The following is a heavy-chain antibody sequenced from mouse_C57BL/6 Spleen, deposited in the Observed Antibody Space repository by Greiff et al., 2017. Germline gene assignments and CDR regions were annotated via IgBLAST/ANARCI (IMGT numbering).Heavy chain of an antibody. CDR1: GYSFTGYY. J-gene: IGHJ2*01. Sequence: EVKLQESGPELVKPGASVKISCKASGYSFTGYYMNWVKQSPEKSLEWIGEINPSTGGTTYNQKFKAKATLTVDKSSSTAYMQLKSLTSEDSAVYYCARSRTDNFDYWGQGTTLTVSS. V-gene: IGHV1-42*01. CDR2: INPSTGGT. CDR3: ARSRTDNFDY.